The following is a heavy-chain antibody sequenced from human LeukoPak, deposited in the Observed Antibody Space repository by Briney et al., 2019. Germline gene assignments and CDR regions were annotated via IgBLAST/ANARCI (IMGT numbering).Heavy chain of an antibody. Sequence: GGSLRLSCAASGFTFDDYAMHWVRQAPGKGLEWVSLISGGVGRPYYADSVKGRFTISRDNSKKSLYLQMNSLRTEGTVLYYCAKAPPDDSTRGYYFDYWGQGTLVTVSS. D-gene: IGHD2/OR15-2a*01. CDR2: ISGGVGRP. J-gene: IGHJ4*02. CDR3: AKAPPDDSTRGYYFDY. CDR1: GFTFDDYA. V-gene: IGHV3-43*02.